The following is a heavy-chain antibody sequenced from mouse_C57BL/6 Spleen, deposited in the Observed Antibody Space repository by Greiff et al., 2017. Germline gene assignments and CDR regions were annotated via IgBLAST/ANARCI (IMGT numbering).Heavy chain of an antibody. CDR2: ISGGGGNT. CDR1: GFTFSSYT. V-gene: IGHV5-9*01. Sequence: EVMLVESGGGLVKPGGSLKLSCAASGFTFSSYTMSWVRQTPEKRLEWVATISGGGGNTYYPDSVKGRFTISRDNAKNTLYLQMSSLRSEDTALYYCARLQNYFDYWGQGTTLTVAS. CDR3: ARLQNYFDY. J-gene: IGHJ2*01.